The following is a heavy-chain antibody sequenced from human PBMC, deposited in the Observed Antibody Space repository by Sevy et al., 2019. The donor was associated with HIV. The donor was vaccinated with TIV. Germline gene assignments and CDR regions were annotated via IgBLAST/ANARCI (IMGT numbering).Heavy chain of an antibody. D-gene: IGHD3-9*01. V-gene: IGHV3-7*01. Sequence: GGSLRLSCAASGFTFTSYWMSWVRQAPGKGLEWVANIKQDGSEKYYVDSVKGRFTISRDNAKNSLYLQMNSLRAEDTAVYYCARGGTNYDILTGYYWFDPWGQGTLVTVSS. CDR3: ARGGTNYDILTGYYWFDP. CDR2: IKQDGSEK. CDR1: GFTFTSYW. J-gene: IGHJ5*02.